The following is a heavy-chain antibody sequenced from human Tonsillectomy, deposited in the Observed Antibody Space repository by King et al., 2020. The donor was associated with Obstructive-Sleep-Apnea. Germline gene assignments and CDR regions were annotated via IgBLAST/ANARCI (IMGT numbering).Heavy chain of an antibody. Sequence: QLQESGPGLVKPSETLSLTCTVSGGSITSSSYYWGWFRQPPGKGLEWIGNIYYIGSTYYNPSLKSRVTQSVDTSKTQFSLKRSSVTAADTAIGYCARGRMVRGPRGYFDYWGQGTLVTVSS. CDR1: GGSITSSSYY. V-gene: IGHV4-39*07. CDR2: IYYIGST. J-gene: IGHJ4*02. CDR3: ARGRMVRGPRGYFDY. D-gene: IGHD3-10*01.